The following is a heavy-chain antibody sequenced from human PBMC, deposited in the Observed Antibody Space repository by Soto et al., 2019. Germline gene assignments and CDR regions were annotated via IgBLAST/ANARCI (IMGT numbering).Heavy chain of an antibody. CDR1: GGSISFYY. Sequence: PSETLSLTCTVSGGSISFYYWNWIRQPPGKGLEWIGYIHYSGSTNYNPSLKSRVTISVDTSKNQFSLKLSSVTAADTAVYYCARGMGKGAFDIWGQGTMVTVSS. D-gene: IGHD6-13*01. V-gene: IGHV4-59*01. CDR3: ARGMGKGAFDI. J-gene: IGHJ3*02. CDR2: IHYSGST.